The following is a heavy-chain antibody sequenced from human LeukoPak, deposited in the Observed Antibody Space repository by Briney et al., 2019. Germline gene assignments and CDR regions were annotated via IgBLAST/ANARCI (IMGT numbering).Heavy chain of an antibody. CDR2: ISDSGSTK. Sequence: GGSLRLSCAASGFTFSSYEMNWVRQAPGKGLEWVSYISDSGSTKYYADSVKGRFTISRDNAKNSAYLQMKSLRAEDTAVYYCVREGYYDSSGYLGVFDYWGQGTLVTVSS. CDR3: VREGYYDSSGYLGVFDY. V-gene: IGHV3-48*03. CDR1: GFTFSSYE. J-gene: IGHJ4*02. D-gene: IGHD3-22*01.